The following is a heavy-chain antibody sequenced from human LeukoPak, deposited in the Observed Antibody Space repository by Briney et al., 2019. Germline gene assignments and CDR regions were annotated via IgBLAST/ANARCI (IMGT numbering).Heavy chain of an antibody. J-gene: IGHJ5*02. Sequence: PSETLSLTCTVSGGSISSYYWSWIRQPAGKGLEWIGRIYTSGSTNYNPSLKSRVTMSVDTSKNQFSLKLSSVTAADTAVYYCAGSPYYYGSGSASNNWFDPWGQGTLVTVSS. D-gene: IGHD3-10*01. V-gene: IGHV4-4*07. CDR1: GGSISSYY. CDR3: AGSPYYYGSGSASNNWFDP. CDR2: IYTSGST.